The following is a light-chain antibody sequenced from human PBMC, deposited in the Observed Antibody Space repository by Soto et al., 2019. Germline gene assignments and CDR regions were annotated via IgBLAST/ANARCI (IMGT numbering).Light chain of an antibody. CDR3: QQYNNWPLT. Sequence: EVVMTQSPGTLSVSPGERAALSCRASQNIRSNLAWYQQKPGQAPRLLIFDASKRATGIPARFSGGGSGTEFTLTISSLQSEDFAVYYCQQYNNWPLTFGGGTKVDNK. CDR2: DAS. CDR1: QNIRSN. J-gene: IGKJ4*01. V-gene: IGKV3-15*01.